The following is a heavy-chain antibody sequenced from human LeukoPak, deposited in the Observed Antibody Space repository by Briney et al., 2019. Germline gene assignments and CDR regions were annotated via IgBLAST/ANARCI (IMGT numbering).Heavy chain of an antibody. V-gene: IGHV1-2*03. CDR1: GYTFTGYY. D-gene: IGHD6-13*01. CDR2: VNPNSGGT. J-gene: IGHJ3*01. Sequence: LGASVKVSCKASGYTFTGYYMHWVRQAPGQGLEWMGWVNPNSGGTNYAQKFQGRVTMTRDTSISTAYMELSRLRSDDTAVYYCAREEGAPIAAANVWGLGTMVTVSS. CDR3: AREEGAPIAAANV.